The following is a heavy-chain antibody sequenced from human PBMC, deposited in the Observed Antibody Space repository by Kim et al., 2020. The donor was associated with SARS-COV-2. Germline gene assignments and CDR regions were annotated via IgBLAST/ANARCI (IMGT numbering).Heavy chain of an antibody. CDR3: TRVWFGELFPDY. V-gene: IGHV3-49*02. J-gene: IGHJ4*02. Sequence: EYAASVKGRFTISRDDSNSIAYLQMNSLKTEDTAVYYCTRVWFGELFPDYWGQGTLVTVSS. D-gene: IGHD3-10*01.